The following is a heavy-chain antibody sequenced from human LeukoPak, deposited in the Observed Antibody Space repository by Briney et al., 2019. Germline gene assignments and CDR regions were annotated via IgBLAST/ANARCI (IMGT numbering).Heavy chain of an antibody. CDR1: GYSFTSYW. CDR2: IYPGDSDT. V-gene: IGHV5-51*01. J-gene: IGHJ5*02. D-gene: IGHD2-21*02. CDR3: ARLGAYCGGDCYSNYNWFDP. Sequence: GESLQISCKGSGYSFTSYWIGWVRQMPGKGLEWMGIIYPGDSDTRYSPSFQGQVTISADKSISTAYLQWSSLKASDTAMYYCARLGAYCGGDCYSNYNWFDPWGQGTLVTVSS.